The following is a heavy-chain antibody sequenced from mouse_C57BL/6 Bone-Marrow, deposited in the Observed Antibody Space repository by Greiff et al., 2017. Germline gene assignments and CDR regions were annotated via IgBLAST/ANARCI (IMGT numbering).Heavy chain of an antibody. D-gene: IGHD2-5*01. CDR1: GFNIKDDY. Sequence: VQLQQSGAELVRPGASVKLSCTASGFNIKDDYMPWVKQRPEQGLEWIGWIDPENGDTEYASKFQGKATITADTSSNTAYLQLSSLTSEDTAVYYCTTALAYYSKRYFDVWGTGTTVTVSS. CDR2: IDPENGDT. CDR3: TTALAYYSKRYFDV. J-gene: IGHJ1*03. V-gene: IGHV14-4*01.